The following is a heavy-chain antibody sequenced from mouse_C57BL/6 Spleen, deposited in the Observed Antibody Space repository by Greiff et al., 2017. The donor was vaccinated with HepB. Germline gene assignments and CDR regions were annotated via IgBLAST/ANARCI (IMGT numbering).Heavy chain of an antibody. D-gene: IGHD1-1*01. CDR3: TREELLRYYYAMDY. J-gene: IGHJ4*01. CDR1: GYTFTSYW. V-gene: IGHV1-5*01. Sequence: EVQLQQSGTVLARPGASVKMSCKTSGYTFTSYWMHWVKQRPGQGLEWIGAIYPGNSDTSYNQKFKGKAKLTAVTSASTAYMELSSLTNEDSAVYYCTREELLRYYYAMDYWGQGTSVTVSS. CDR2: IYPGNSDT.